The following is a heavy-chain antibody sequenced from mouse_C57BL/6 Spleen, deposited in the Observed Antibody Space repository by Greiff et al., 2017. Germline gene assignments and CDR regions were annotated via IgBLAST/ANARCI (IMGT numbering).Heavy chain of an antibody. CDR3: ARAGNHYDYAMDY. V-gene: IGHV1-82*01. CDR2: IYPGDGDT. CDR1: GYAFSSSW. J-gene: IGHJ4*01. Sequence: QVQLQQSGPELVKPGASVKISCKASGYAFSSSWMNWVKQRPGKGLEWIGRIYPGDGDTNYNEKFKGKATLTADKSSSSAYMKLSSLTSEDSAVYVCARAGNHYDYAMDYWGQGTSVTVSS. D-gene: IGHD1-1*02.